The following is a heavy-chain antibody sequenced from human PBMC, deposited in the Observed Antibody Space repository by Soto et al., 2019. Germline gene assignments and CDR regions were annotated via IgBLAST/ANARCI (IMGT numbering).Heavy chain of an antibody. V-gene: IGHV6-1*01. CDR3: ARERGFLSEAFDI. CDR2: TYYRSRWYN. Sequence: PSQTLSLTCAISGDSVSSNSATWSWIRQSPSRGLEWLGRTYYRSRWYNDYAPSMKSRITINPDTSKNHFFLQLSSVTPEDTAVYYCARERGFLSEAFDIWGRGTVVTV. J-gene: IGHJ3*02. CDR1: GDSVSSNSAT. D-gene: IGHD3-10*01.